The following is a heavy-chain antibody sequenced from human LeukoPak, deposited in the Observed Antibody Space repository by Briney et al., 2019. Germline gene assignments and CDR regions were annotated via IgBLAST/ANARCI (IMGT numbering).Heavy chain of an antibody. Sequence: ASVKVSCKASGYTFTGYYMHWVRQAPGQGLEWMGWIKPNSGGTNYAQKFQGRGTMTRDTSISTAYMELSRLRSDDTAVYYCARGTYKAYCGGDCYIDYWGQGTLVTVSS. J-gene: IGHJ4*02. CDR3: ARGTYKAYCGGDCYIDY. CDR2: IKPNSGGT. V-gene: IGHV1-2*02. D-gene: IGHD2-21*01. CDR1: GYTFTGYY.